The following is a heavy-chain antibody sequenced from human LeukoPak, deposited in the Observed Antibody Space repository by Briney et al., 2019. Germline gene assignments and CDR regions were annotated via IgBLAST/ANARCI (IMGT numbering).Heavy chain of an antibody. CDR1: GFTFSSYG. CDR3: AKARRSNSAPDY. V-gene: IGHV3-23*01. J-gene: IGHJ4*02. Sequence: PGGSLRLSCAASGFTFSSYGMSWVRQAPGKGLEWVSAISGSGGSTYYADSVKGRFTISRDNSKNTLYLQMNSLRAEDTAVYYCAKARRSNSAPDYWGQGTLVTVSS. D-gene: IGHD1-26*01. CDR2: ISGSGGST.